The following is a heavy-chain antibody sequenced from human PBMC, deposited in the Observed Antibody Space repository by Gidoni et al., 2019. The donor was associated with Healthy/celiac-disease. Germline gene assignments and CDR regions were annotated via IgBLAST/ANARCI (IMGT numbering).Heavy chain of an antibody. V-gene: IGHV1-46*03. J-gene: IGHJ6*02. CDR3: ARDPPYGSGSYYTGPDYYGMDV. Sequence: QVQLVQSGAEVQKPGASVKVSCKASGYTFTRYYMHWVRPAPGQGLEWMGIINPSGGSTSYAQKFQGRVTMTRDTSTSTVYMELSSLRSEDTAVYYCARDPPYGSGSYYTGPDYYGMDVWGQGTTVTVSS. CDR2: INPSGGST. CDR1: GYTFTRYY. D-gene: IGHD3-10*01.